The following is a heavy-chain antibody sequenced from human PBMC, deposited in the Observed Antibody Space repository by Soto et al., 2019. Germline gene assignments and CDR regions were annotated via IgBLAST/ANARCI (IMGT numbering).Heavy chain of an antibody. V-gene: IGHV1-69*01. CDR3: ASDYGEIDAFDI. CDR1: GGPFNNHA. Sequence: QVQLVQSGAEVKKPGSSVKVSCKTSGGPFNNHAINWVRQAPGQGLEWVGLVIPTLATEDYAQKFQGRVRMTADEVPNTAYMELSSLRSEDSGVYYCASDYGEIDAFDIWGRGTLVTVSS. D-gene: IGHD4-17*01. J-gene: IGHJ3*02. CDR2: VIPTLATE.